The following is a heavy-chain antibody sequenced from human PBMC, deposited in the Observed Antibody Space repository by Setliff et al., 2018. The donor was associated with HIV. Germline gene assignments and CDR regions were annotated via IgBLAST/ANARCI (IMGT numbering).Heavy chain of an antibody. CDR1: GFTFSKFS. J-gene: IGHJ5*01. Sequence: GGSLRLSCAASGFTFSKFSMSWVRQAPGKGLEWVSSITSSSSYIYYADSVKGRFTISRDNANKSLYLQMNSLRAEDTAVYYCASRAWLDSWGQGTLVTVSS. CDR2: ITSSSSYI. V-gene: IGHV3-21*01. CDR3: ASRAWLDS.